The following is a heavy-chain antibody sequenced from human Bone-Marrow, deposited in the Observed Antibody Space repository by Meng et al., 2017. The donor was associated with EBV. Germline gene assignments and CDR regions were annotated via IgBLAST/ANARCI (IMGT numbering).Heavy chain of an antibody. Sequence: QVQLVQSGSELKKPXXXXKVXCKASGYSLSTFAMNWVRQAPGQGLEWMGWINTNTGYATYAQGFRGRFVFSLETSVSTAYLQINSLKTGDSAIYYCARGLAYGDYGVDYWGQGTLVTVSS. J-gene: IGHJ4*02. CDR3: ARGLAYGDYGVDY. V-gene: IGHV7-4-1*02. CDR2: INTNTGYA. D-gene: IGHD2-21*01. CDR1: GYSLSTFA.